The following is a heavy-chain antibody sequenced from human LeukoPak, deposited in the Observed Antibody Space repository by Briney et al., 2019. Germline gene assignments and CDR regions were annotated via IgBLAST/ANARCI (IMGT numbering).Heavy chain of an antibody. D-gene: IGHD3-10*01. Sequence: SETLSLTCTVSGGSISSGSYYWSWIRQPAGKGLEWIGRIYTSGSTNYNPSLKSRVTISVDTSKNQFSLKLSSVTAADTAVYYCARANYGSGSIDYWGQGTLVTVSS. CDR3: ARANYGSGSIDY. CDR2: IYTSGST. J-gene: IGHJ4*02. V-gene: IGHV4-61*02. CDR1: GGSISSGSYY.